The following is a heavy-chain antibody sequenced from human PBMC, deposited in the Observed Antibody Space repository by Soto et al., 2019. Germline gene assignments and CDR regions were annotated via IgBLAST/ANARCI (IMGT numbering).Heavy chain of an antibody. CDR1: GLTFWMYW. CDR2: INDDGSST. D-gene: IGHD1-1*01. CDR3: TRGPRSTSTGTGAF. V-gene: IGHV3-74*01. Sequence: PWGSLRLSCAASGLTFWMYWVHWVRQVPGKGPEWVSRINDDGSSTNYADSVKGRFTISRDNAKNTLYLQMNDLRAEDTAVYYCTRGPRSTSTGTGAFWGQGTLVTVSS. J-gene: IGHJ4*02.